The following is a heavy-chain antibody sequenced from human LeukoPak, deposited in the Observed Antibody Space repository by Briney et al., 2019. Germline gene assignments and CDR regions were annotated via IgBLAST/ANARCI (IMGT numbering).Heavy chain of an antibody. D-gene: IGHD2-2*01. CDR2: ISNSGSST. V-gene: IGHV3-11*05. CDR3: ARADRTSWFDY. CDR1: RFTFSDYY. J-gene: IGHJ4*02. Sequence: GGSLRLSCAASRFTFSDYYMVWIRQAPGQGLEWVSYISNSGSSTKYADSVKGRFTISRVNAKNSLSLQMKSVGPEDTAVYYCARADRTSWFDYWGQGTLVTVSS.